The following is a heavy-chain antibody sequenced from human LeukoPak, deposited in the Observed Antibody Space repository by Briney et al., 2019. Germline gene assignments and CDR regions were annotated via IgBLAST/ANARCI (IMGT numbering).Heavy chain of an antibody. J-gene: IGHJ4*02. D-gene: IGHD6-19*01. CDR1: GFTFYDYV. CDR2: ISWNSGSI. Sequence: SLRLSCAASGFTFYDYVMNWVRQAPGKGLEWVSGISWNSGSIGYADSVKGRFTISRDKAKTSLYLQMNSLRAEDTALYYCAKDMTPGEQGLVPSLDYWGQGTRVTVSS. V-gene: IGHV3-9*01. CDR3: AKDMTPGEQGLVPSLDY.